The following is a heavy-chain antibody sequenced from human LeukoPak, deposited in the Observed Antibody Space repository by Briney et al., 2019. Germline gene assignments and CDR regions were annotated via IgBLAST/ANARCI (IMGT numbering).Heavy chain of an antibody. CDR2: MNPNSGNT. CDR3: ARGPLNFWSGYLALNYFDY. Sequence: ASVKVSCKASGYTFTSYDINWVRQATGQGLEWMGWMNPNSGNTDYAQKFQGRVTITRNTSISTAYMELSSLRSEDTAVYYCARGPLNFWSGYLALNYFDYWGQGTLVTVSS. V-gene: IGHV1-8*01. J-gene: IGHJ4*02. D-gene: IGHD3-3*01. CDR1: GYTFTSYD.